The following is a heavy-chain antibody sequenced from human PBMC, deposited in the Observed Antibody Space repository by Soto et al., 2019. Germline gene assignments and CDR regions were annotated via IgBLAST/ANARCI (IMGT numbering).Heavy chain of an antibody. V-gene: IGHV3-48*01. CDR3: ASSTMTTVTSRYYYYMDV. J-gene: IGHJ6*03. D-gene: IGHD4-17*01. CDR2: ISSSSSTI. Sequence: GGSLRLSCAASGFTFSSYSMNWVRQAPKKGLEWVSYISSSSSTIYYADSVKGRFTISRDNAKNSLYLQMNSLRAEDTAVYYCASSTMTTVTSRYYYYMDVWGKGTTVTVSS. CDR1: GFTFSSYS.